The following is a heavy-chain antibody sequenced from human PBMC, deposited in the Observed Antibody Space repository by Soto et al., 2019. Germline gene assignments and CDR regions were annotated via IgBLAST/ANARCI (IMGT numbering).Heavy chain of an antibody. CDR2: ISYDGSNK. Sequence: VQLVESGGGLVKPGGSLRLSCAASGFTLSSYAMHWVRQAPGKGLEWVAVISYDGSNKYYADSVKGRFTISRDNSKNTLYLQMNSLRAEDTAVYYCARDRGIGCSGGSCSNSYFDYWGQGTLVTVSS. J-gene: IGHJ4*02. CDR3: ARDRGIGCSGGSCSNSYFDY. V-gene: IGHV3-30-3*01. D-gene: IGHD2-15*01. CDR1: GFTLSSYA.